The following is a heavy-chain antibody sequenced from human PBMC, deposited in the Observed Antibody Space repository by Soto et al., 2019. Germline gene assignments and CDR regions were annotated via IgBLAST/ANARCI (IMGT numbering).Heavy chain of an antibody. D-gene: IGHD4-17*01. V-gene: IGHV3-23*01. J-gene: IGHJ4*02. CDR3: ARGSTDSYPVSRIFDF. CDR1: GFTFTLYA. CDR2: ITDTGGDA. Sequence: GGSLRLSCAASGFTFTLYAIHWVRQAPGEGLQWVSTITDTGGDAKYADSVRGRFVISRDNSKKTLYLQMTSLTAEDSAMYFCARGSTDSYPVSRIFDFWGRGTLVTVSS.